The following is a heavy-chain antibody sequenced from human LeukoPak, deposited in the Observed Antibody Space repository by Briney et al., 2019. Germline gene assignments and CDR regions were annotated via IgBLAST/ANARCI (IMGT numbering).Heavy chain of an antibody. CDR3: ARVRISGYYYDSSGDDY. D-gene: IGHD3-22*01. CDR1: GGTFSSYA. CDR2: ISAYNGNT. J-gene: IGHJ4*02. Sequence: ASVKVSCKASGGTFSSYAISWVRQAPGQGLEWMGWISAYNGNTNYAQKLQGRVTMTTDTSTSTAYMELRSLRSDDTAVYYCARVRISGYYYDSSGDDYWGQGTLVTVFS. V-gene: IGHV1-18*01.